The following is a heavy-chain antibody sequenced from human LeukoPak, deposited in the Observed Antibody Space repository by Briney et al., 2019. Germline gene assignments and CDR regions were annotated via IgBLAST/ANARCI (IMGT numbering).Heavy chain of an antibody. J-gene: IGHJ3*02. D-gene: IGHD3-10*01. V-gene: IGHV3-13*01. CDR1: GFAFSSFD. Sequence: GGSLRLSCAASGFAFSSFDMLWVRQSPRKGLEWVARILTNGDTDYGASVEGRFTISRENAKSYVYLQMNSLRDGDTAVYYCARDRFGERAFEKWGQGTMVTVSS. CDR3: ARDRFGERAFEK. CDR2: ILTNGDT.